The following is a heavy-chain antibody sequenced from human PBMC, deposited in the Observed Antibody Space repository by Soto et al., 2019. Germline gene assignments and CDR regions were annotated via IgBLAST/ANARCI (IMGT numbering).Heavy chain of an antibody. CDR2: ISGSGTAI. J-gene: IGHJ4*01. V-gene: IGHV3-11*01. CDR3: ARDYSNKGFDY. D-gene: IGHD4-4*01. Sequence: QVQLVESGGGLVRPGGSLRLSCTASGFALIDYMSWIRQAPGRGLECVSYISGSGTAIYTADSVKGRFTVSKDDAKNSLYLQMNSLTAEDTAVYYCARDYSNKGFDYWGHGTLVTVPS. CDR1: GFALIDY.